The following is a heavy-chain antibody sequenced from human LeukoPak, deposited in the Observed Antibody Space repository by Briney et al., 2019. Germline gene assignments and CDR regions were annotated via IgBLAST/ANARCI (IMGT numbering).Heavy chain of an antibody. CDR1: GGSVSSYY. CDR2: IHYSGST. D-gene: IGHD5-18*01. J-gene: IGHJ3*02. CDR3: ARHGDTAILYPFDI. Sequence: SETLSLTCTVYGGSVSSYYWSWIRQPPGKGLEWIGYIHYSGSTNYNPSLKSRVTISVDTSKNQFSLKLSSVTAADTAVYYCARHGDTAILYPFDIWGQGTMVTVSS. V-gene: IGHV4-59*08.